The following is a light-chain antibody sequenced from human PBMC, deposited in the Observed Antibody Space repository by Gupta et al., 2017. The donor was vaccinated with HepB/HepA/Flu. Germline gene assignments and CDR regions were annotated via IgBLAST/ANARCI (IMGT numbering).Light chain of an antibody. V-gene: IGKV1-39*01. CDR1: QSISSY. CDR2: ASS. Sequence: DIQLPQSPSSLSASVGAKVTITCRASQSISSYLKWYQQKTGKDPQLLIYASSSLQSGVPSRFGGGGSGTELTPTISSLQQEDFATYYYHQRYSSQRTFGQGTKVEIK. J-gene: IGKJ1*01. CDR3: HQRYSSQRT.